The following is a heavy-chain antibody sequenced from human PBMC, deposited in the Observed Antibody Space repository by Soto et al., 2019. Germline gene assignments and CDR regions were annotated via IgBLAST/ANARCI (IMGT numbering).Heavy chain of an antibody. CDR2: IYTSGST. CDR3: ARVKGYSGYDPNWFDP. Sequence: QGQLQESGPGLVKPSETLSLTCTDSGGSLSSYYWGWIRQPAGKGLEGIGRIYTSGSTNYNPSLKSRVTMSVDTSKNQFSLKLSSVTAADTAVYYCARVKGYSGYDPNWFDPWGQGTLVTVSS. CDR1: GGSLSSYY. J-gene: IGHJ5*02. V-gene: IGHV4-4*07. D-gene: IGHD5-12*01.